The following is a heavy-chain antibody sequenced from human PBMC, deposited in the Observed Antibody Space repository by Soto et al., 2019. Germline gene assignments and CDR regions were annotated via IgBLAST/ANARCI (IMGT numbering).Heavy chain of an antibody. J-gene: IGHJ4*02. CDR1: GFNFSDHY. V-gene: IGHV3-11*01. CDR3: ATSGVSLDY. Sequence: GGSLRLSCVASGFNFSDHYSSWIRQAPGKGLEWLSYISGSGDTLYHAGSVKGRFTISRDNAKNSLYLQMNSLRAEDTAVYYCATSGVSLDYWGQGSLVTVSS. CDR2: ISGSGDTL. D-gene: IGHD2-8*01.